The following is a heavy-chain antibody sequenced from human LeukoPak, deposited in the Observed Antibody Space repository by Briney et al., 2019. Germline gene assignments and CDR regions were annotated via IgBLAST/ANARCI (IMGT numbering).Heavy chain of an antibody. CDR3: AREARYCSSTSCYTVDY. V-gene: IGHV4-4*02. D-gene: IGHD2-2*02. CDR2: IYHSGST. CDR1: GGSISSSHW. Sequence: SETLSLTCAVSGGSISSSHWWSWVRQPPGKGLEWIGEIYHSGSTNYNPSLKSRVTMSVDKSKNQFSLKLSSVTAADTAVYYCAREARYCSSTSCYTVDYWGQGTLVTVSS. J-gene: IGHJ4*02.